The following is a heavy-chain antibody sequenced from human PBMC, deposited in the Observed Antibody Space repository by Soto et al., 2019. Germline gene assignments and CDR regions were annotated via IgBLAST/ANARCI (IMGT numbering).Heavy chain of an antibody. CDR2: IGTIGDT. CDR3: ARDATYGSGRRPDWYFDL. D-gene: IGHD3-10*01. Sequence: EVQLVESGGGLVQPGGSLRLSCAASGFTFRSYDMHWVRQATGKGLEWVSAIGTIGDTFYADSVKGRFTISRDNAKNSLFLQMNSLRAGGTAVYYCARDATYGSGRRPDWYFDLWGRGTLVTVSS. J-gene: IGHJ2*01. V-gene: IGHV3-13*04. CDR1: GFTFRSYD.